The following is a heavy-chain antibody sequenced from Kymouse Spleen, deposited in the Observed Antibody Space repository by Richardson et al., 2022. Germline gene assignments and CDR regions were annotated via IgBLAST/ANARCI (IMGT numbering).Heavy chain of an antibody. CDR1: GGSFSGYY. CDR3: ARGPGYYGSGSDY. V-gene: IGHV4-34*01. Sequence: QVQLQQWGAGLLKPSETLSLTCAVYGGSFSGYYWSWIRQPPGKGLEWIGEINHSGSTNYNPSLKSRVTISVDTSKNQFSLKLSSVTAADTAVYYCARGPGYYGSGSDYWGQGTLVTVSS. D-gene: IGHD3-10*01. CDR2: INHSGST. J-gene: IGHJ4*02.